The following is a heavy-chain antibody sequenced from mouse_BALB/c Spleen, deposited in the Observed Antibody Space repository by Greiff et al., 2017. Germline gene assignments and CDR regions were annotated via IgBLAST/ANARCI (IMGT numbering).Heavy chain of an antibody. CDR1: GFNIKDTY. CDR2: IDPANGNT. CDR3: ARERGGNYVPFAY. D-gene: IGHD2-1*01. J-gene: IGHJ3*01. V-gene: IGHV14-3*02. Sequence: VQLQQSGAELVKPGASVKLSCTASGFNIKDTYMHWVKQRPEQGLEWIGRIDPANGNTKYDPKFQGKATITADTSSNTAYLQLSSLTSEDTAVYYCARERGGNYVPFAYWGQGTLVTVSA.